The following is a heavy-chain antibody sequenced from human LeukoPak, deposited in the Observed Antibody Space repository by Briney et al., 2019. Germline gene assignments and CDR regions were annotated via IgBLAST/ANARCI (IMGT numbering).Heavy chain of an antibody. CDR1: GFTFGSYA. J-gene: IGHJ4*01. CDR3: ARDKVGVIPLFDY. V-gene: IGHV3-23*01. Sequence: PGGSLRLSCEASGFTFGSYAMSWVRQAPGKGLEWVSSISKSGGSTNYADSVRGRFTISRDNSKNTLYLQMNSLGAEDTALYYCARDKVGVIPLFDYWGHGTLVTVSS. CDR2: ISKSGGST. D-gene: IGHD3-10*01.